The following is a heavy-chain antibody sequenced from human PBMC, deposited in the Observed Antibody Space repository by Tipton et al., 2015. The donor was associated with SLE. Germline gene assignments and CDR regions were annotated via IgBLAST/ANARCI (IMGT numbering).Heavy chain of an antibody. D-gene: IGHD3-10*01. J-gene: IGHJ6*04. CDR2: IDPYNGNT. V-gene: IGHV1-18*01. Sequence: QLVQSGAEVRKPGASVRISCKSSTYAFATYGVSWVRQAPGQGLEWMGWIDPYNGNTDYGQKLQGRLSMTTDTSTNTVYMEVRSLTSEDTAVYYCARDRGVAADMDIWGKGTNVTVSS. CDR1: TYAFATYG. CDR3: ARDRGVAADMDI.